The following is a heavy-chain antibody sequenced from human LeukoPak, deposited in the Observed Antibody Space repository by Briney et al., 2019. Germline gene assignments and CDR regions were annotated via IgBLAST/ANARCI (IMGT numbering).Heavy chain of an antibody. CDR3: ATVRTAGGTFDY. J-gene: IGHJ4*02. V-gene: IGHV1-24*01. Sequence: ASVKVSCKVSGYTLTELSMHWVRQALGKGLEWMGGFDPEDGETIYAQKFQGRVTMTEDTSTDTAYMELSSLRSEDTAVYYCATVRTAGGTFDYWGQGTLVTVSS. CDR1: GYTLTELS. D-gene: IGHD5-18*01. CDR2: FDPEDGET.